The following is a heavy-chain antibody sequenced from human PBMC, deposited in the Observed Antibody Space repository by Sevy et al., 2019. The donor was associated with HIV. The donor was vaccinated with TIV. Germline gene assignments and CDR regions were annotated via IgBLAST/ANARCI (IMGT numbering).Heavy chain of an antibody. V-gene: IGHV3-21*01. CDR1: GFTFSSYS. CDR3: ARGDSSGAAFDI. Sequence: GGSLRLSCAASGFTFSSYSMNWVRQAPGKGLEWVSSISPDSGYIYYADSVKGRFTISRDNAKNSLYLQMNSLRAGDTAVYYCARGDSSGAAFDIWGQGTMVTVSS. D-gene: IGHD6-25*01. J-gene: IGHJ3*02. CDR2: ISPDSGYI.